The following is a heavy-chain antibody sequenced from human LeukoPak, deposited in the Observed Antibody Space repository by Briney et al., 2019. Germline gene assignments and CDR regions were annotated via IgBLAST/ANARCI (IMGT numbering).Heavy chain of an antibody. Sequence: GGSLRLSCAASGFTFSTYGMSWVRQAPGKGLEWVSAISGSGGSTYYADSVKGRFTISRDNSKNTLYLQMNSLRAEDTAVYYCAAVDVDTAFPWGQGTLVTVSS. V-gene: IGHV3-23*01. D-gene: IGHD5-18*01. CDR2: ISGSGGST. CDR1: GFTFSTYG. CDR3: AAVDVDTAFP. J-gene: IGHJ5*02.